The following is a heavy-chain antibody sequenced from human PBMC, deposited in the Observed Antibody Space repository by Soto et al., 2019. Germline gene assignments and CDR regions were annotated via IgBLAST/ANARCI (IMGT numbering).Heavy chain of an antibody. D-gene: IGHD2-2*01. CDR3: AKGGSNSRWTYYYGMAV. CDR1: GFTFSSYA. CDR2: ISGSGGST. Sequence: QPGGSLRLSCAASGFTFSSYAMSWVRQAPGKGLEWVSAISGSGGSTYYADSVKGRFTISRDNSKNTLYLQMNSLRAEDTAVYYCAKGGSNSRWTYYYGMAVCGEVTTATVSS. V-gene: IGHV3-23*01. J-gene: IGHJ6*02.